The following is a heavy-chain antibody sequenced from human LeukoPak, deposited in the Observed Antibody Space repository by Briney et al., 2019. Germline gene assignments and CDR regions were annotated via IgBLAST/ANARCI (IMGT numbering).Heavy chain of an antibody. Sequence: GGSLRLSCAASGFTFSSYGMHWVRQVPGKGLEWVAVISYDGSNKYYADSVKGRFTISRDNSKNTLYLQMNSLRAEDTAVYYCAKGPLTGYYTLDAFDIWGQGTMVTVSS. D-gene: IGHD3-9*01. J-gene: IGHJ3*02. CDR1: GFTFSSYG. V-gene: IGHV3-30*18. CDR2: ISYDGSNK. CDR3: AKGPLTGYYTLDAFDI.